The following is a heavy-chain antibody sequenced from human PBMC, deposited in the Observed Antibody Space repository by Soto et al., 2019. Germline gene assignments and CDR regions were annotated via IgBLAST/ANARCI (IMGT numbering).Heavy chain of an antibody. CDR3: ARDFDQGSFDY. CDR1: GYTFTRYS. CDR2: INTDNGNT. Sequence: QVRLVQSGAGVKRPGASVKISCEASGYTFTRYSLQWVRQAPGQRLEWMGWINTDNGNTGFSHKFQGRVTVVRDTSANMVYMTLNSLTSGDTAVYYCARDFDQGSFDYWGQGTPVTVSS. D-gene: IGHD2-2*01. J-gene: IGHJ4*01. V-gene: IGHV1-3*04.